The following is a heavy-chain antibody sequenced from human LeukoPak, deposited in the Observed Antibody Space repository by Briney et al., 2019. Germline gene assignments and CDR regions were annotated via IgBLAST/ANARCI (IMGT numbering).Heavy chain of an antibody. CDR2: IYTSGST. Sequence: SETLSLTCTVSGGSISSYYWSWIRQPDGKGLEWIGRIYTSGSTNYNPSLKSRVTISVDKSKNQFSLKLSSVTAADTAVYYCARDLEYSSSSPFDYWGQGTLVTVSS. CDR3: ARDLEYSSSSPFDY. V-gene: IGHV4-4*07. J-gene: IGHJ4*02. CDR1: GGSISSYY. D-gene: IGHD6-6*01.